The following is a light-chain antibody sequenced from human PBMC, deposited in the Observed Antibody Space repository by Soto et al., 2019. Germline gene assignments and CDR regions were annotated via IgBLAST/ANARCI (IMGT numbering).Light chain of an antibody. Sequence: DIVMTQSPLSLPVTPGEPASISCRSSQSLLHSNGYNFLDWYLQKPGQSPQLLIHLGSNRASGVPDRISGSGSGTDVTLKISRVEAEDVGVYYCMQALQTPPYTFGPGTKVEIK. CDR3: MQALQTPPYT. CDR2: LGS. J-gene: IGKJ2*01. CDR1: QSLLHSNGYNF. V-gene: IGKV2-28*01.